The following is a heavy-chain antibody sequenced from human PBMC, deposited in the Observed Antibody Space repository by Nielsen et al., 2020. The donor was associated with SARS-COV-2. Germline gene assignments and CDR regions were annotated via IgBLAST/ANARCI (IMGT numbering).Heavy chain of an antibody. V-gene: IGHV3-9*01. J-gene: IGHJ5*02. CDR3: AKDMGSGYVHNRDL. CDR2: ISWNSVDI. Sequence: GGSLRLSCVASGFTFSSYAMHWVRQAPGKGLEWVSAISWNSVDIGYAASVKGRFTISRDNAKKSLYLQMNSLRSEDTALYYCAKDMGSGYVHNRDLWGQGTLVIVSS. CDR1: GFTFSSYA. D-gene: IGHD5-12*01.